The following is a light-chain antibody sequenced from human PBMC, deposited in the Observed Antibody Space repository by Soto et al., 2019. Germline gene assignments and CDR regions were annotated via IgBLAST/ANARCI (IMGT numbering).Light chain of an antibody. CDR3: RQYDNLPFT. CDR1: QDISNY. Sequence: DIQMTQSPSSLSASVGDRVTITCQASQDISNYLNWYQQKPGKAPKLLIYDSSNLETGVPSRFSGRGSGTDFTLTISSLQPEDIATYYCRQYDNLPFTFGPGTKVDIK. V-gene: IGKV1-33*01. J-gene: IGKJ3*01. CDR2: DSS.